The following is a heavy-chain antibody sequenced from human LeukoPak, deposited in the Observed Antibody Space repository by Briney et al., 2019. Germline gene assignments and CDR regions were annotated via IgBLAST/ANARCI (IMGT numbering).Heavy chain of an antibody. CDR3: AKDLFIARGYFYYMDV. V-gene: IGHV3-43*02. Sequence: PGGSLRLSCAASGFTFDDYAMNWVRQPPGKGLEWVSFISGVGGRTYYADSVKGRFTVSRDNSKNTLYLQMNSLGTEDTALYYCAKDLFIARGYFYYMDVWGKGTTVTVSS. D-gene: IGHD2-15*01. J-gene: IGHJ6*03. CDR2: ISGVGGRT. CDR1: GFTFDDYA.